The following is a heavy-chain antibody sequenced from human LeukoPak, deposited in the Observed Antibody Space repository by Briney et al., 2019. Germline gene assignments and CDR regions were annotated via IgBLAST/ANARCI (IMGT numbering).Heavy chain of an antibody. D-gene: IGHD3-3*01. CDR1: GFLFRAYA. V-gene: IGHV3-23*01. CDR2: ITITDGGA. J-gene: IGHJ4*02. Sequence: GGSLRLSCEASGFLFRAYAMSWVRLAPGKGLEWLSTITITDGGAYYIDSVKGRFTMSRDNSKNTLYLQMNSLRAEDTAVYYCAREAWRPYLDYWGQGTPVTVSS. CDR3: AREAWRPYLDY.